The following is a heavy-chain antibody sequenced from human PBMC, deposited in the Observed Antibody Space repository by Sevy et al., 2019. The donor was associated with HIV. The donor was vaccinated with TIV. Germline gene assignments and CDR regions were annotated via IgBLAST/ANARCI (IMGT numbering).Heavy chain of an antibody. V-gene: IGHV3-7*01. CDR1: GFTFSSYW. CDR3: ARLFYGSADY. D-gene: IGHD3-10*01. Sequence: GGSLRLSCAASGFTFSSYWMSWDRQAPGKGLEWLATINLDGSETFYVDSVKGRFTISRHNPRKSVYLQMTSLSAEDTAVYYCARLFYGSADYWGQGTLVTVSS. J-gene: IGHJ4*02. CDR2: INLDGSET.